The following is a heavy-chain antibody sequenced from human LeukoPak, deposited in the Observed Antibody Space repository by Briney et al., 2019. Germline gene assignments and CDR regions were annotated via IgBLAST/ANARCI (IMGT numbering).Heavy chain of an antibody. Sequence: ASVTVSCKASRYTFTSYAMHWVRQAPGQRLEWMGWTNAGNGNTKYSQEFQGRVTITRDTSASTAYMELSSLRSEDTAVYYCATDTSWSVVTLDYWGQGTLVTVSS. V-gene: IGHV1-3*02. CDR2: TNAGNGNT. J-gene: IGHJ4*02. CDR3: ATDTSWSVVTLDY. D-gene: IGHD3-22*01. CDR1: RYTFTSYA.